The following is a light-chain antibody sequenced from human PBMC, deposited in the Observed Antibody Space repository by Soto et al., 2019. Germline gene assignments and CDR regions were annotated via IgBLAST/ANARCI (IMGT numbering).Light chain of an antibody. CDR3: TSYTFHRTLT. V-gene: IGLV2-14*03. J-gene: IGLJ2*01. Sequence: QSALTQPASVSGSPGQAITISCAGTRSDIGGYNHVSWYQQHPGKAPKLMIFDVDNRPSGVSDRFSVSKSGNTASLTISGLQAEDEADYYCTSYTFHRTLTFGGGTKVTVL. CDR1: RSDIGGYNH. CDR2: DVD.